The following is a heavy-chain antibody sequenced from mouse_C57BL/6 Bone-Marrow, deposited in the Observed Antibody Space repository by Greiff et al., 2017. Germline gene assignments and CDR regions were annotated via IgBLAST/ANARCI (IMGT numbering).Heavy chain of an antibody. CDR1: GYTFTDYY. J-gene: IGHJ3*01. D-gene: IGHD2-3*01. CDR2: INPNNGGT. V-gene: IGHV1-18*01. CDR3: ARRRRWLNWCAY. Sequence: VQLQQSGPELVKPGASVKIPCKASGYTFTDYYMHWVKQSPGQSLEWIGDINPNNGGTIYNQKFKGKATLTVDTSSSTAYMQLRSLTSEDTAVEYCARRRRWLNWCAYWGQGTLVTVSA.